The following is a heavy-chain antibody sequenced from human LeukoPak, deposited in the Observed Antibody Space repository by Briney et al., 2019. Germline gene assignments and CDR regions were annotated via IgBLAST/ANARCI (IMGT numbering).Heavy chain of an antibody. D-gene: IGHD6-13*01. V-gene: IGHV1-8*01. Sequence: ASVKVSCKASGYTFTSYYFNWVGQDTGQGLEWLGWMNPNSGNTGYAQKLQGRVTMTRNTSISTAYMELSSLRSEDTAVYCCARSLMSSSCPDYWGQGTLVTVAS. CDR3: ARSLMSSSCPDY. CDR1: GYTFTSYY. CDR2: MNPNSGNT. J-gene: IGHJ4*02.